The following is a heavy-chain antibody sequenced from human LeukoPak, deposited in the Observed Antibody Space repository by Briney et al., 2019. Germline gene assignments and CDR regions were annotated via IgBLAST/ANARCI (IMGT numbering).Heavy chain of an antibody. Sequence: PGGSLRPSCAASGFNFSSYAMSWVRQAPGKGLEWVSGISGSGGSTFYADSVKGRFTISRDNSENTLYLQMNSLRAEDTAVYYCAKDITMVRGVIGYYGMDVWGQGTTVTVSS. J-gene: IGHJ6*02. D-gene: IGHD3-10*01. CDR3: AKDITMVRGVIGYYGMDV. CDR1: GFNFSSYA. V-gene: IGHV3-23*01. CDR2: ISGSGGST.